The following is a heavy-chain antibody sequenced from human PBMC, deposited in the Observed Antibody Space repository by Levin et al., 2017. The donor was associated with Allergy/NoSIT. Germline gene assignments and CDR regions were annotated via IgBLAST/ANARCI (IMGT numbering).Heavy chain of an antibody. CDR1: GGSISSGGYY. Sequence: PSETLSLTCTVSGGSISSGGYYWSWIRQHPGKGLEWIGYIYYSGSTYYNPSLKSRVTISVDTSKNQFSLKLSSVTAADTAVYYCASGGAYCSGGSCYSYYYFDYWGQGTLVTVSS. D-gene: IGHD2-15*01. V-gene: IGHV4-31*03. CDR3: ASGGAYCSGGSCYSYYYFDY. J-gene: IGHJ4*02. CDR2: IYYSGST.